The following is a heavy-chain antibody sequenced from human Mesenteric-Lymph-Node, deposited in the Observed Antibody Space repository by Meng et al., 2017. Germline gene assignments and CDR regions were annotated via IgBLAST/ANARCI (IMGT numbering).Heavy chain of an antibody. CDR1: GGTFSSYA. CDR3: ARADTAMVRFDY. Sequence: SVKVSCKASGGTFSSYAISWVRQAPGQGLERMGGIIPIFGTANYAQKFQGRVTITADKSTSTAYMELSSLRSEGTAVYYCARADTAMVRFDYWGQGTLVTVSS. D-gene: IGHD5-18*01. V-gene: IGHV1-69*06. CDR2: IIPIFGTA. J-gene: IGHJ4*02.